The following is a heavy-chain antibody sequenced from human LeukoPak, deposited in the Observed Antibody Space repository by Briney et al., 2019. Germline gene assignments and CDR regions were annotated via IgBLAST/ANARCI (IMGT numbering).Heavy chain of an antibody. V-gene: IGHV3-53*01. CDR1: GFTVSANY. CDR3: ATRSSG. D-gene: IGHD6-19*01. CDR2: IYSGGST. Sequence: RSGESLKISCAASGFTVSANYMSWVRQAPGKGLEWVSVIYSGGSTYYADSVKGRFTISRDNSKNTLYLQMNSLRAEDTAVYYCATRSSGWGQGTLVTVSS. J-gene: IGHJ4*02.